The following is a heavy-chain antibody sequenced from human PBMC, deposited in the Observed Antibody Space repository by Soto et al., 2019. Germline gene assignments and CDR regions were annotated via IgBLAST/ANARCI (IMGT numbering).Heavy chain of an antibody. CDR1: EFTFRIFA. D-gene: IGHD3-10*01. CDR2: ISYDGSRK. J-gene: IGHJ6*02. Sequence: QVHLVESGGGVVQPGSSLRLSCAASEFTFRIFAMHWLRQSPGKGLEWVAVISYDGSRKADSVKGRFTVSRDNSCNTLYLQMNSLRAEDTAIYYCARGEREVNEEVVGVRPGEYSIDVLGQGSTVTVSS. CDR3: ARGEREVNEEVVGVRPGEYSIDV. V-gene: IGHV3-30-3*01.